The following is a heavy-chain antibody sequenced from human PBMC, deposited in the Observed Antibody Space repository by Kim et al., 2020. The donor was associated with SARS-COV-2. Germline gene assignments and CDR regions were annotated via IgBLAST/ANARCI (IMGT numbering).Heavy chain of an antibody. CDR2: ITYNRATT. CDR3: AKDRTYDFWSRIYMDV. V-gene: IGHV3-9*01. D-gene: IGHD3-3*01. Sequence: GGSLRLSCAASGFTFGDYAMHWVRQAPGKGLEWVSVITYNRATTSYADSVKGRFTISRDNAKNSLSLQMNSLRPEDTALYYCAKDRTYDFWSRIYMDVWGKETTVTVSS. CDR1: GFTFGDYA. J-gene: IGHJ6*03.